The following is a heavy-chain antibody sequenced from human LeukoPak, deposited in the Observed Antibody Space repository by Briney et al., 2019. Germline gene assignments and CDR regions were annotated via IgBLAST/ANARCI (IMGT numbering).Heavy chain of an antibody. Sequence: SETLSLTCTVSGGSISSSSYYWGWIRQPPGKGLEWIGSIYYSGSTYYNPSLKSRITISVNTSKNQFSLKLSSVTAADTAVYYCARFTRSGSYARGVFDYWGQGTLVTVSS. D-gene: IGHD1-26*01. CDR2: IYYSGST. CDR1: GGSISSSSYY. CDR3: ARFTRSGSYARGVFDY. V-gene: IGHV4-39*01. J-gene: IGHJ4*02.